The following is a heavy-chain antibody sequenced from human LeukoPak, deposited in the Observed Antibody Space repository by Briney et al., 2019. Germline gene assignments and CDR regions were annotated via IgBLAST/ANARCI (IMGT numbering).Heavy chain of an antibody. CDR1: GYPFRNHG. CDR3: ARDDCSTTFCCAY. V-gene: IGHV3-33*01. Sequence: GTSLRLSCVASGYPFRNHGMHWVRQVPGKGLEWVAVIWYDESKKYYAASVRGRFTISRDISKNTLYLQMNSLRAEDTALYYCARDDCSTTFCCAYWGQGTLVTVSS. D-gene: IGHD2-2*01. CDR2: IWYDESKK. J-gene: IGHJ4*02.